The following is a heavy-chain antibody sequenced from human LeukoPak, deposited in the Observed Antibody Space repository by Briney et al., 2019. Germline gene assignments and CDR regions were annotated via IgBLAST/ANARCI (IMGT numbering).Heavy chain of an antibody. V-gene: IGHV3-21*01. CDR1: GFTFSTYR. D-gene: IGHD6-13*01. Sequence: GGSLRLSCAASGFTFSTYRMSWVRQAPGKGLEWVSSISSGSHYIYYADSVKGRFTISRDNARNSLYLQMNSLTDEDTAVYYCARDHYSRNDYWGQGTLVTVSS. CDR3: ARDHYSRNDY. J-gene: IGHJ4*02. CDR2: ISSGSHYI.